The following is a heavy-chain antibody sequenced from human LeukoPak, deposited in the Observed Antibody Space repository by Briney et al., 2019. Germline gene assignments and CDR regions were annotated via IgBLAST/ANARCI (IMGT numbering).Heavy chain of an antibody. CDR2: IYYSGST. Sequence: SETLSLTCTVSGGSISSSSYYWGWIRQPPGKGLEWIGSIYYSGSTYYNPSLKSRVTISVDTSKNQFSLQLSSVTAADTAVYYCASYGTVASWGNAFDIWGQGTMVTVSS. D-gene: IGHD5-12*01. CDR1: GGSISSSSYY. V-gene: IGHV4-39*01. CDR3: ASYGTVASWGNAFDI. J-gene: IGHJ3*02.